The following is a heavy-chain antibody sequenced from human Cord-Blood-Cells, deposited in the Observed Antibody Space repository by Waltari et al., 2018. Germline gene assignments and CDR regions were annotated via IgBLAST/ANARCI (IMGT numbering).Heavy chain of an antibody. CDR3: ARGYRITIFGVVIARYGMDV. D-gene: IGHD3-3*01. Sequence: QVQLQQWGAGLLKPSETLSLTCAVYGGSFSGYYWCWIRQPPGKGLEWIGEINHSGSTNYNPSLKSRVTISVDTSKNQVSLKLSSVTAADTAVYYCARGYRITIFGVVIARYGMDVWGQGTTVTVSS. CDR2: INHSGST. CDR1: GGSFSGYY. J-gene: IGHJ6*02. V-gene: IGHV4-34*01.